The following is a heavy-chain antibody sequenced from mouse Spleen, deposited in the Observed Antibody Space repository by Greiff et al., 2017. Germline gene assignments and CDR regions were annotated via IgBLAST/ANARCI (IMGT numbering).Heavy chain of an antibody. CDR3: TRGESLYYAMDY. CDR1: GFTFSSYA. CDR2: ISSGGDYI. Sequence: EVMLVESGEGLVKPGGSLKLSCAASGFTFSSYAMSWVRQTPEKRLEWVAYISSGGDYIYYADTVKGRFTISRDNARNTLYLQMSSLKSEDTAMYYCTRGESLYYAMDYWGQGTSVTVSS. V-gene: IGHV5-9-1*02. J-gene: IGHJ4*01.